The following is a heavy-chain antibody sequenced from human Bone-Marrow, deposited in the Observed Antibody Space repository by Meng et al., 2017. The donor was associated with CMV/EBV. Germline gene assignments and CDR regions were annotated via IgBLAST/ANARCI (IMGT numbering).Heavy chain of an antibody. CDR2: IKQDGSEK. J-gene: IGHJ3*02. V-gene: IGHV3-7*01. Sequence: GGSLRLSCAASGFTFSSYWMSWVRQAPGKGLEWVANIKQDGSEKHYVDSVKGRFTISRDNAKNSLYLQMNSLRAEDAAVYYCARAGGYQRAQGYAFDIWGQGTMVTVS. D-gene: IGHD2-2*01. CDR1: GFTFSSYW. CDR3: ARAGGYQRAQGYAFDI.